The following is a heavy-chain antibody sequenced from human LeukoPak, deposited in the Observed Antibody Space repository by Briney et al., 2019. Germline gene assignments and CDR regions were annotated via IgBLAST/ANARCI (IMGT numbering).Heavy chain of an antibody. V-gene: IGHV5-51*01. J-gene: IGHJ5*02. Sequence: GESLKISCKGSGYSFTSYWIGWVRQMPGKGLEWMGIIYPGDSDTRYSPSFQGQVTISADKSISTAYLQWSSLKASDTAMYYCAALSYYYGSGSPVNWFGPWGQGTLVTVSS. CDR1: GYSFTSYW. D-gene: IGHD3-10*01. CDR2: IYPGDSDT. CDR3: AALSYYYGSGSPVNWFGP.